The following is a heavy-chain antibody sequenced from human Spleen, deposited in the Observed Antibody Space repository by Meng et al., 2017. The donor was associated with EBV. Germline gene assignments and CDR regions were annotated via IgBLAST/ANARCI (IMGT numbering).Heavy chain of an antibody. CDR2: INHVGST. J-gene: IGHJ4*02. CDR1: GGSFSDYY. V-gene: IGHV4-34*01. Sequence: QVQLQQWGAGLLKPSETLSPTCAVYGGSFSDYYWSWIRQPPGKGLEWIGEINHVGSTNYNPSLKSRVIMSVDTSKNQFSLRLSSVTAADAAVYYCARTLRERLFDWFWSQGTLVTVSS. CDR3: ARTLRERLFDWF. D-gene: IGHD3-9*01.